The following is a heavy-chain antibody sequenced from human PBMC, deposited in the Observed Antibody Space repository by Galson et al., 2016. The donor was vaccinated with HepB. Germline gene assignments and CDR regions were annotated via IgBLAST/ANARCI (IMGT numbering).Heavy chain of an antibody. J-gene: IGHJ4*02. D-gene: IGHD3-10*01. Sequence: SVKVSCKASGYTFTSHPIHWVRQAPGQSLGWMAWLVTDEGATKCSQKFQARVTITRDTSATTVLMELSSLRSEDTAVYYCASRIGGLYYGYWGQGTLVTVSS. CDR1: GYTFTSHP. CDR3: ASRIGGLYYGY. V-gene: IGHV1-3*04. CDR2: LVTDEGAT.